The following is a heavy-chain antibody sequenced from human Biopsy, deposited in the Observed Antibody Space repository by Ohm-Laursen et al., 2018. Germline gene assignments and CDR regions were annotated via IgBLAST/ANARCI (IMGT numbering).Heavy chain of an antibody. J-gene: IGHJ5*02. D-gene: IGHD1-14*01. V-gene: IGHV4-4*07. CDR2: IYTSGIT. CDR3: ARDRDRRGWFDP. Sequence: SETLSLTCTVSGGSLSSYSWSWIRQPAGKGLEWIGQIYTSGITNYNPSLKSRVTMSVDTSKNKFSLRVSSVTAADTAVYYCARDRDRRGWFDPWGHGTLVTVSS. CDR1: GGSLSSYS.